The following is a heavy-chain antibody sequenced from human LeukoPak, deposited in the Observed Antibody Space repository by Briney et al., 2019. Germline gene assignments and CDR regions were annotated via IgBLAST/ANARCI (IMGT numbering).Heavy chain of an antibody. CDR3: ARVQVATHSFDI. CDR2: ISYDGSNK. CDR1: GFTFSSYA. V-gene: IGHV3-30*14. D-gene: IGHD5-12*01. Sequence: PGGSLRLSCAASGFTFSSYAMHWVRQAPGKGLEWVAVISYDGSNKYYADSVKGRFTISRDNSKNTLYLQMNSLRAEDTAVYYCARVQVATHSFDIWGQGTMVTVSS. J-gene: IGHJ3*02.